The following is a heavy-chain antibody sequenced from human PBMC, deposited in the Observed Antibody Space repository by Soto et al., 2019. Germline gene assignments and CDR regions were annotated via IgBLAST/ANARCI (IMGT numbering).Heavy chain of an antibody. D-gene: IGHD3-22*01. CDR1: GFTFGTYG. J-gene: IGHJ4*02. Sequence: QVQLVESGGGVVQPGKSLRLSCAASGFTFGTYGIHWVRQAPGKGLEWVALISYDGGSKYYGDSVKGRFIISRDNSHNTVSLQMNSLRADDTAVYFCAKEQLAMTVVVADYFDSWGQGTWSPSPQ. CDR2: ISYDGGSK. CDR3: AKEQLAMTVVVADYFDS. V-gene: IGHV3-30*18.